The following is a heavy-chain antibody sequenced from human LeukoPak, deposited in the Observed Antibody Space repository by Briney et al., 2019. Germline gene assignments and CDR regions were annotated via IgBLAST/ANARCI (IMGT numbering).Heavy chain of an antibody. CDR2: ISSSSSTI. Sequence: PGGSLRLSCAASGFTFSSYSMNWVRQAPGKGLEWVSYISSSSSTIYYADSVKGRFTISRDNAKNSLYLQMNSLRDEDTAVYYCARATNYGSGLTRNFDYWGQGTLVTVSS. CDR3: ARATNYGSGLTRNFDY. V-gene: IGHV3-48*02. D-gene: IGHD3-10*01. CDR1: GFTFSSYS. J-gene: IGHJ4*02.